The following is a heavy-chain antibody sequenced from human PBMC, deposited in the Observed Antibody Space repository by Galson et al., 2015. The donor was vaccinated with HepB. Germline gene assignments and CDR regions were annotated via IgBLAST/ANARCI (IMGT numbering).Heavy chain of an antibody. D-gene: IGHD3-10*01. CDR1: GDSISSGDYY. V-gene: IGHV4-30-4*01. Sequence: TLSLTCTVSGDSISSGDYYWSWIRQPPGKGLEWIGYIYYGGSTYYNPSLKSRVTISIDTSKNQFSLKLTSVTAADTVVYYCVREKNYYGSGYTDSWGQGALVTVSS. CDR2: IYYGGST. J-gene: IGHJ4*02. CDR3: VREKNYYGSGYTDS.